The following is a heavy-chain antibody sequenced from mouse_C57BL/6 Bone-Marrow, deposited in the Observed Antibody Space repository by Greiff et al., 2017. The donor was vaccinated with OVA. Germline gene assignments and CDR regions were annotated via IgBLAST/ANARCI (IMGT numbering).Heavy chain of an antibody. Sequence: VKLQESGAELVKPGASVKISCKASGYAFSSYWMNWVKQRPGKGLEWIGQIYPGDGDTNYNGKFKGKATLTADKSSSTAYMQLSSLTSEDSAVYFCARSEITTDWYFDVWGTGTTVTVSS. J-gene: IGHJ1*03. CDR1: GYAFSSYW. CDR2: IYPGDGDT. D-gene: IGHD1-1*01. V-gene: IGHV1-80*01. CDR3: ARSEITTDWYFDV.